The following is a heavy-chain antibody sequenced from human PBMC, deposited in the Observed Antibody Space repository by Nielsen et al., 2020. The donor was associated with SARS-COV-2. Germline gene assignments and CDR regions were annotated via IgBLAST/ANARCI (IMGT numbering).Heavy chain of an antibody. CDR2: ISGGNGNT. Sequence: ASVKVSCKASGYTFTSYEVHWVRQAPGQSLEWMGRISGGNGNTKYSQRFQGRVTMTRDTSTSTVYMELSSLRSEDTAVYYCARGAPEYSSSSVDYWGQGTLVTVSS. D-gene: IGHD6-6*01. CDR3: ARGAPEYSSSSVDY. J-gene: IGHJ4*02. CDR1: GYTFTSYE. V-gene: IGHV1-3*01.